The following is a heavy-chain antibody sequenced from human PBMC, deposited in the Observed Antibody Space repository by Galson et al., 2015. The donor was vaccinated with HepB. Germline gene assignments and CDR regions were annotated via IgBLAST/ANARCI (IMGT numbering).Heavy chain of an antibody. Sequence: SVKVSCKASGGTFSSYAISWVRQAPGQGLEWMGGIIPIFGIANYAQKFQGRVTITADESTSIAYMELSSLRSEDTAVYYCARDTVTALYYYGMDVWGQGTTVTVSS. CDR1: GGTFSSYA. D-gene: IGHD4-17*01. CDR3: ARDTVTALYYYGMDV. CDR2: IIPIFGIA. V-gene: IGHV1-69*13. J-gene: IGHJ6*02.